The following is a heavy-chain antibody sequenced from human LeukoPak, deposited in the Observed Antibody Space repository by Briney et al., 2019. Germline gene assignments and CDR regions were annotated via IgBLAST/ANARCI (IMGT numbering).Heavy chain of an antibody. CDR2: INPNSGGT. CDR3: ARSAHHDTSGYYIDY. J-gene: IGHJ4*02. V-gene: IGHV1-2*02. CDR1: GYIFSGYY. Sequence: ASVKVSCKASGYIFSGYYMNWVRQAPGQGLEWMGWINPNSGGTNYAQKFQARVTMTRDTSISTVYMEVNSLRSDDTVVYYCARSAHHDTSGYYIDYWGQGTLVTVSS. D-gene: IGHD3-22*01.